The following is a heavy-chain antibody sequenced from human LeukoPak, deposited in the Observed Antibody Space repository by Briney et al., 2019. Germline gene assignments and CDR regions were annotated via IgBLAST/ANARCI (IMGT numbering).Heavy chain of an antibody. CDR1: GYTFTSYD. D-gene: IGHD3-3*01. V-gene: IGHV1-8*03. CDR2: MNPNSGNT. CDR3: ARGDFWSGYYLAY. Sequence: GASVKVSCKASGYTFTSYDINWVRQAPGQGLEWMGWMNPNSGNTGYAQKFQGRVTITRNTSISTAYMELSSLRSEDTAVYYCARGDFWSGYYLAYWGQGTLVTVSS. J-gene: IGHJ4*02.